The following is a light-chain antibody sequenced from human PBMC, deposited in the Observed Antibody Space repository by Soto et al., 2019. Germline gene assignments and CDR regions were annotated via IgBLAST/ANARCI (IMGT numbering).Light chain of an antibody. Sequence: DIQMTQSPSSLSASLGDRVTITCRASQSISSYLNWYQQKPGKAPKLLIYAASSLQSGVPSRFSGSGSWTDFTLTISSLQPEDFATYYFQQSYSNPLTVGGGTKVESK. CDR3: QQSYSNPLT. J-gene: IGKJ4*01. V-gene: IGKV1-39*01. CDR1: QSISSY. CDR2: AAS.